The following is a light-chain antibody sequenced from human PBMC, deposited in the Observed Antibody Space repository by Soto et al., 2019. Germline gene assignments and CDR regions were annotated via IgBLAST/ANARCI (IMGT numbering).Light chain of an antibody. CDR1: QTVRNNY. CDR2: DAS. CDR3: QQFSTDPLT. V-gene: IGKV3-20*01. J-gene: IGKJ4*01. Sequence: EFVLTQSPGTLSLSLGERATLSCRASQTVRNNYLAWYQQKPGQAPRLLISDASSRATGIPDRFSGGGSGTDFTLTISRLEPEDFAVYYCQQFSTDPLTLGRGTKVEIK.